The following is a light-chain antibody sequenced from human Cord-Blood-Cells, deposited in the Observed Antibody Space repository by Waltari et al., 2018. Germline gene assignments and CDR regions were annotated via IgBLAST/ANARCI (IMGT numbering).Light chain of an antibody. CDR1: NIGSKS. CDR3: QVWDSSSDHVV. Sequence: SYVLTQPPSVSVAPGKTARITCGGNNIGSKSVHWYQQNPGQAPVLVIYYDSDRPSWIPERCSGSNAGNTATLTISRVEAGDEADYYCQVWDSSSDHVVFGGGTKLTVL. J-gene: IGLJ2*01. CDR2: YDS. V-gene: IGLV3-21*04.